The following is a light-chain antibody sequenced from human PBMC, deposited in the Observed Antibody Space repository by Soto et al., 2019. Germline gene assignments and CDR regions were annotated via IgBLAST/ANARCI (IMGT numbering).Light chain of an antibody. J-gene: IGKJ4*01. CDR1: QGIAPY. CDR2: AAS. CDR3: QKYNSAPLT. Sequence: VHITYSPSSLSASVGDRVTITCRASQGIAPYLAWFQQKPGKVPKLLIYAASTLQSGVPSRFSGSGSGTDFTLTISSLQTEDVATYYCQKYNSAPLTFGGGTKVDI. V-gene: IGKV1-27*01.